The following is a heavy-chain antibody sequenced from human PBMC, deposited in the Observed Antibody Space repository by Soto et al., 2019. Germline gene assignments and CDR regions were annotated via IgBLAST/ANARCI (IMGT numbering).Heavy chain of an antibody. D-gene: IGHD2-15*01. CDR2: ISSSGSTI. Sequence: QVQLVESGGGLVKPGGSLRLSCAASGFTFSDYYMSWIRQAPGKGLEGVSYISSSGSTIYYADSVKGRFTISRDNAKNSLDLQMNSMRTEDTAVSYCARYWVVPPLRWFAPWGQGTLVTVSS. V-gene: IGHV3-11*01. J-gene: IGHJ5*02. CDR1: GFTFSDYY. CDR3: ARYWVVPPLRWFAP.